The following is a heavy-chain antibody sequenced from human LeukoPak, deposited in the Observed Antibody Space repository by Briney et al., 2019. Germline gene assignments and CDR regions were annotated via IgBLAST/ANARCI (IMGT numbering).Heavy chain of an antibody. CDR2: IYTSGST. CDR3: ARDRVYYGSGSSYNWFDP. J-gene: IGHJ5*02. D-gene: IGHD3-10*01. V-gene: IGHV4-4*07. CDR1: GGSISSYY. Sequence: SETLSLTCTVSGGSISSYYWSWIRQPAGKGLEWIGRIYTSGSTNYNPSLKSRVTMSVDTSKNQFSLKLSSVTAADTAVYYCARDRVYYGSGSSYNWFDPWGQGTLVTVSS.